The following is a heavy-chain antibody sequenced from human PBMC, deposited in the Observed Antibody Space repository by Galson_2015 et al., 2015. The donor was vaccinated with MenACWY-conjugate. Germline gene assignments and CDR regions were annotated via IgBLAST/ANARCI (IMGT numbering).Heavy chain of an antibody. CDR3: AKDKRLESAGGTRFDY. Sequence: SLRLSCAASGFTFSSYGMHWVRQAPGKGLEWVAVISYDGSNKYYADSVKGRFTNSRDNSKNTLYLQMNSLRAEDTAVYYCAKDKRLESAGGTRFDYWGQGTLVTVSS. J-gene: IGHJ4*02. D-gene: IGHD6-13*01. V-gene: IGHV3-30*18. CDR1: GFTFSSYG. CDR2: ISYDGSNK.